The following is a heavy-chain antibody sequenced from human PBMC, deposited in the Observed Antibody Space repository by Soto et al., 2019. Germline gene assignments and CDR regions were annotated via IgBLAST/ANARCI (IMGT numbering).Heavy chain of an antibody. J-gene: IGHJ5*02. V-gene: IGHV3-23*01. CDR1: GFTFSSYA. CDR2: ISGSGGST. D-gene: IGHD3-9*01. CDR3: AKDGRPYPHYDILTGYYGPGWFDP. Sequence: GGSLRLSCAASGFTFSSYAMSWVRQAPGKGLEWVSAISGSGGSTYYADSVKGRFTISRDNSKNTLYLQMNSLRAEDTAVYYCAKDGRPYPHYDILTGYYGPGWFDPWGQGTLVTVSS.